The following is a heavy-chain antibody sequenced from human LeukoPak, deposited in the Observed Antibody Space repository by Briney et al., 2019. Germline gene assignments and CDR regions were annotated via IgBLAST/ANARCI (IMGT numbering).Heavy chain of an antibody. CDR1: GFTVSSNY. Sequence: GGSLRLSCAASGFTVSSNYMSWVRQAPGKGLEWVSVLYSGGSTYYADSVKGRFTISRDNSKNTLYLQMNSLRAEDTAVYYCASGARRTSCLDYWGQGALVTVSS. J-gene: IGHJ4*02. CDR3: ASGARRTSCLDY. CDR2: LYSGGST. V-gene: IGHV3-53*01. D-gene: IGHD2-2*01.